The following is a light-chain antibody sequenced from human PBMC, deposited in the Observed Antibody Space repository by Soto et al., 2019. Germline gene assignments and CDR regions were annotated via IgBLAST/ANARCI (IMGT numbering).Light chain of an antibody. Sequence: EIVMTQSPATLSVSPGERATLSCRASQSISSNLAWYQQKPGQAPSLLLYGVSTRATGIPTRFSGSGSGTEVTLTISSQQSEDFAIYYCQQYNNWPRTFGPGTKVDFK. V-gene: IGKV3D-15*01. CDR2: GVS. J-gene: IGKJ3*01. CDR1: QSISSN. CDR3: QQYNNWPRT.